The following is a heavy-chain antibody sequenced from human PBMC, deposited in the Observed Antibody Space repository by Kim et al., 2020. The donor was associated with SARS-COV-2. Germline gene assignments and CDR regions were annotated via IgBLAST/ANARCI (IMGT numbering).Heavy chain of an antibody. Sequence: GGSLRLSCAASGFTFSDYAMHWVRQAPGKGLEWVAMISYNANNKNYVDSVKGRFTISRDNFKNTLFLQMNSLRTEDTAVYYCARDRGKTAVNWFDPWGQGTLVTVSS. J-gene: IGHJ5*02. CDR1: GFTFSDYA. CDR2: ISYNANNK. D-gene: IGHD1-1*01. V-gene: IGHV3-30-3*01. CDR3: ARDRGKTAVNWFDP.